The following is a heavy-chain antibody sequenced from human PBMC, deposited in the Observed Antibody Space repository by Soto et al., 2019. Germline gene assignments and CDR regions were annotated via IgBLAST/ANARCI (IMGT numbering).Heavy chain of an antibody. CDR2: IWYDGSNE. CDR1: GFTFSTYG. J-gene: IGHJ4*02. CDR3: ARDYTSTSYGFDS. Sequence: QVPLVETGGVVVQPAGSLRLSCAASGFTFSTYGMHWVRQAPGNGLEWVAVIWYDGSNEYYADSVNGRFTISRDNSKNTLYLQMNSLRAEDTAVDYCARDYTSTSYGFDSWGQGTLVTVSS. V-gene: IGHV3-33*01. D-gene: IGHD2-2*01.